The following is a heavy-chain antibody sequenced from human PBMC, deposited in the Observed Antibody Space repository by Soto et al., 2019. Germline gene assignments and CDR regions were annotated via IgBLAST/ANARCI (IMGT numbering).Heavy chain of an antibody. J-gene: IGHJ6*02. CDR3: AKDVIAARPYYYFGLDV. Sequence: VGSLRLSCAASGFTFYDYTMHWVRQVPGRGLEWVSLISWDGGSTYYADSVKGRFTISRDNSKNSLYLQMNSLRTDDTALYYCAKDVIAARPYYYFGLDVWGQGTTVTVSS. CDR2: ISWDGGST. CDR1: GFTFYDYT. V-gene: IGHV3-43*01. D-gene: IGHD6-6*01.